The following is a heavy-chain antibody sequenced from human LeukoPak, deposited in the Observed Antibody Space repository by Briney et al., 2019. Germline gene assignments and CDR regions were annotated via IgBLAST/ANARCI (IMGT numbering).Heavy chain of an antibody. V-gene: IGHV1-69*01. CDR1: AGTFSSYA. J-gene: IGHJ4*02. CDR2: IIPIFGTA. Sequence: SVKVSCKASAGTFSSYAISWVRQAPGQGLEWMGGIIPIFGTANYAQKFQGRVTITADESTSTAYMELSSLRSEDTAVYYCARHRQWELLLPFDYWGQGTLVTVPS. D-gene: IGHD1-26*01. CDR3: ARHRQWELLLPFDY.